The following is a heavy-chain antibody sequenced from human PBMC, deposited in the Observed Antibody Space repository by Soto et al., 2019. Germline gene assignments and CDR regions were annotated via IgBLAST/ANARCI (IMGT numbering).Heavy chain of an antibody. J-gene: IGHJ5*02. Sequence: SETLSLTCAVYGGSFSGYYWSWIRQPPGKGLEWIGEINHSGSTNYNPSLKSRVTISVDTSKNQFSLKLSSVTAADTAVYYCARGLGAKRGYCSGGSCYSNWFDPWGQGTLVTVS. CDR2: INHSGST. V-gene: IGHV4-34*01. CDR3: ARGLGAKRGYCSGGSCYSNWFDP. CDR1: GGSFSGYY. D-gene: IGHD2-15*01.